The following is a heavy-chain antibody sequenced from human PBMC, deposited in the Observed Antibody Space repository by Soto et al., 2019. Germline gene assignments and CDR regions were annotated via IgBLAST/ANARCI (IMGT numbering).Heavy chain of an antibody. CDR3: ARCVLSSLRGYSYDSSGNYGMDV. CDR2: IYYSGST. V-gene: IGHV4-39*01. D-gene: IGHD3-22*01. CDR1: GGSISSSSYY. Sequence: LSLTCTVSGGSISSSSYYWGWIRQPPGKGLEWIGGIYYSGSTYYNPSLKSRVTISVDTSKNQFSLKLSSVTAADTAVYYCARCVLSSLRGYSYDSSGNYGMDVWGQGTTVTVSS. J-gene: IGHJ6*02.